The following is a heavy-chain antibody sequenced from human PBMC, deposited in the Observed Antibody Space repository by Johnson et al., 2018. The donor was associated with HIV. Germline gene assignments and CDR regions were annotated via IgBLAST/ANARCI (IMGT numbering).Heavy chain of an antibody. CDR3: ARAYSYGAFDI. Sequence: VQLVESGGVVVQPGGSLRLSCAASGLTFNDYAMHWVRQAPGKGLEWVSLISWDGGSTYYADSVKGRFTISRDNSKNTLYLQMSSLRAEDTAVYYCARAYSYGAFDIWGQGTMVTVSS. D-gene: IGHD5-18*01. J-gene: IGHJ3*02. CDR2: ISWDGGST. V-gene: IGHV3-43D*03. CDR1: GLTFNDYA.